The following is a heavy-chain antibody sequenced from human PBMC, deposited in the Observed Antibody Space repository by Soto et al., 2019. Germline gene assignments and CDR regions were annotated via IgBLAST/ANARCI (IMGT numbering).Heavy chain of an antibody. D-gene: IGHD2-21*02. CDR2: IYYSGST. V-gene: IGHV4-59*01. CDR1: GGSICSYY. CDR3: ARGWGLVFDY. Sequence: QVQLQESGPGLVKPSETLSLTCTVSGGSICSYYWSWIRQPPGKGLEWIGYIYYSGSTNYNPSLKTRVALSVDTSENQFSLQLSSVTAADTAVYYCARGWGLVFDYWGEGTLVTVSS. J-gene: IGHJ4*02.